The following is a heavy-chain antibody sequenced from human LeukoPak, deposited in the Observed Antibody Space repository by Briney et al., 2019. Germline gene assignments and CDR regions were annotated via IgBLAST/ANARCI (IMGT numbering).Heavy chain of an antibody. D-gene: IGHD5-12*01. CDR1: GFTFSSYG. V-gene: IGHV3-23*01. J-gene: IGHJ4*02. Sequence: GTLRLSCAASGFTFSSYGMSWVRQAPGKGLEWVSYISSSGSTYYADSVKGRFTISRDNSKNTLYLQMNSLRAEDTAVYYCAKDYGGYDTTFDYWGQGTLVTVSS. CDR2: ISSSGST. CDR3: AKDYGGYDTTFDY.